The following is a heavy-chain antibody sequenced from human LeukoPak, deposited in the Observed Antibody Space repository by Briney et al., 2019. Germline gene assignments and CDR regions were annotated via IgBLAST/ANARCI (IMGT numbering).Heavy chain of an antibody. CDR3: ARESNYDY. Sequence: PGGSLRLSCAVSGVTVSSTYKSWVRQAPGKGLEWVSVIYSGGSTYYADSVKGRFTIARDNSKNTLYLQMNSLRAEDTAVYYCARESNYDYWGQGTLVTVSS. CDR1: GVTVSSTY. CDR2: IYSGGST. V-gene: IGHV3-66*02. J-gene: IGHJ4*02.